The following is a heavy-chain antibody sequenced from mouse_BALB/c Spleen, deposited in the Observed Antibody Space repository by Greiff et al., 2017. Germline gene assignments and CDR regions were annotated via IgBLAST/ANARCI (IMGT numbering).Heavy chain of an antibody. CDR2: ISSGSSTI. D-gene: IGHD2-1*01. J-gene: IGHJ3*01. CDR3: ASGNFAY. V-gene: IGHV5-17*02. Sequence: DVKLVESGGGLVQPGGSRKLSCAASGFTFSSFGMHWVRQAPEKGLEWVAYISSGSSTIYYADTVKGRFTISRDNPKNTLFLQMTSLRSEDTAMYYCASGNFAYWGQGTLVTVSA. CDR1: GFTFSSFG.